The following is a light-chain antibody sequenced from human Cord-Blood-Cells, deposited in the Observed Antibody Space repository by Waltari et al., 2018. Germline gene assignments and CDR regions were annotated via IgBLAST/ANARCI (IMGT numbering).Light chain of an antibody. Sequence: SYVLTQPPSVSVAPGKTARITCGGNNIGSQIVHWYQQKPGQAPVLVIYYDSDRPSGIPERFSGSNSGNTATLTISRVEAGDEADYYCQVWDSSSDHRVFGGGTKLTVL. V-gene: IGLV3-21*04. CDR3: QVWDSSSDHRV. CDR1: NIGSQI. J-gene: IGLJ3*02. CDR2: YDS.